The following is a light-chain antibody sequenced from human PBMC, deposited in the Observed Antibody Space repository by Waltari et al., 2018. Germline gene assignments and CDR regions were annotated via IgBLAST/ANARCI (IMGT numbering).Light chain of an antibody. CDR3: GSYSRGGTLL. CDR2: DVS. CDR1: SSDVGGYNA. V-gene: IGLV2-11*01. Sequence: QAALTQPPSVSKSLGQSVTISCTGTSSDVGGYNAVSWYQQYPDTAPRLLIYDVSKRPSGVSDRFSGSKSGNTAFLTISGLQAEDEADYYCGSYSRGGTLLFGGGTRLDVL. J-gene: IGLJ2*01.